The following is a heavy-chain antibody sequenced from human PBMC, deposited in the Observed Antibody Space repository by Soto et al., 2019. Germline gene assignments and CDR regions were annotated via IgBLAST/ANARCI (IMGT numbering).Heavy chain of an antibody. CDR1: GLTFSTYA. CDR3: PKSPVGLDGYNSDYYGMDV. V-gene: IGHV3-23*01. CDR2: IGGSGTGGRT. Sequence: EVHLLESGGDLVQPGGSLRLSCTASGLTFSTYAMSWVRQAPGKGLEWVSAIGGSGTGGRTYYADSVKGRFTISRDNSKNTVYLQMNRLRADDTAVYYCPKSPVGLDGYNSDYYGMDVWGQGTTVTVSS. D-gene: IGHD5-12*01. J-gene: IGHJ6*02.